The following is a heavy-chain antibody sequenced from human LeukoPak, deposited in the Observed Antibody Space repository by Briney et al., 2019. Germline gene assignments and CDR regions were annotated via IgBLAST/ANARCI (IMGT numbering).Heavy chain of an antibody. CDR3: AKVRAVIVVVVAAPAAFGP. J-gene: IGHJ5*02. CDR1: GFTFSSYA. CDR2: ISGSGGST. D-gene: IGHD2-15*01. Sequence: GGSLRLSCAASGFTFSSYAMSWVRQAPGKGLERVSAISGSGGSTYYADSVKGRFTISRDNSKNTLYLQMNSLRAEDTAVYYCAKVRAVIVVVVAAPAAFGPWGQGTLVTVSS. V-gene: IGHV3-23*01.